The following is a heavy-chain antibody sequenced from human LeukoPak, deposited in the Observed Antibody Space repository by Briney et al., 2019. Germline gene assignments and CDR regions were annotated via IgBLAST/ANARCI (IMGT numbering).Heavy chain of an antibody. D-gene: IGHD1-26*01. J-gene: IGHJ3*01. CDR2: IYYSGST. V-gene: IGHV4-59*12. CDR1: GGSISSYY. CDR3: ARPDPGREAPHGV. Sequence: SETLSLTCTVSGGSISSYYWSWIRQPPGKGLEWIGYIYYSGSTNYNPSLESRVTITADTSKNQFSLNLTSVTAADTAVYYCARPDPGREAPHGVWGQGTRVTVSS.